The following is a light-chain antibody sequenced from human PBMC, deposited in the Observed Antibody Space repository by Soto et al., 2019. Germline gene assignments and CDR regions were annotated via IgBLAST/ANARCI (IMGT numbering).Light chain of an antibody. CDR2: KAY. J-gene: IGKJ1*01. V-gene: IGKV1-5*03. CDR1: QSISSW. CDR3: QQYTSLWT. Sequence: DIQMTQSPSTLSASVGDRVTITCRASQSISSWLAWYHQKPGKAPKLLIYKAYSLESGVPSRFSGSGSGTEFTLTINSMQPDDCATYYCQQYTSLWTFVQGTKVEIK.